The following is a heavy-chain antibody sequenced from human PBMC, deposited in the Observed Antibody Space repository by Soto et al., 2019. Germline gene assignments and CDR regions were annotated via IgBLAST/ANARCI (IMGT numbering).Heavy chain of an antibody. CDR1: GGSISSNSYY. CDR2: IYYSGST. J-gene: IGHJ4*02. Sequence: SETLSLTCTVSGGSISSNSYYWSRIRQQPGQRLEGIWTIYYSGSTYSNPSLKQRVTISVYTHKYQFTLNLSTVTAAATAVYYCARHAYRSGWADHWGQGTLVTVSS. V-gene: IGHV4-39*01. D-gene: IGHD6-19*01. CDR3: ARHAYRSGWADH.